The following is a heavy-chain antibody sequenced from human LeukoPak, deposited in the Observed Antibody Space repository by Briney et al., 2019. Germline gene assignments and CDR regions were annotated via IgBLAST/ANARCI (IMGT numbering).Heavy chain of an antibody. CDR2: IYYSGST. D-gene: IGHD3-3*01. CDR3: ARGSYDFWNWFDP. CDR1: GGSISRGGYY. V-gene: IGHV4-31*03. Sequence: SETLSLTCTVAGGSISRGGYYWSWIRQHPGKGLEWIGDIYYSGSTYYNPSLKSRVTISVDTSKNQFSLKLSSVTAADTAVYYCARGSYDFWNWFDPWGQGTLVTVSS. J-gene: IGHJ5*02.